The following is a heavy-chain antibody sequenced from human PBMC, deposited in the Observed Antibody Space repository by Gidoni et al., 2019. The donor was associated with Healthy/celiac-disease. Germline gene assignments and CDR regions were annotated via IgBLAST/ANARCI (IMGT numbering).Heavy chain of an antibody. CDR2: ISSSSSTI. D-gene: IGHD5-18*01. V-gene: IGHV3-48*04. J-gene: IGHJ5*02. CDR1: GFTFSSYS. Sequence: EVQLVESGGGLVQPGGSLRLSCAASGFTFSSYSMNWVRQAPGKGLEWVSYISSSSSTIYYADSVKGRFTISRDNAKNSLYLQMNSLRAEDTAVYYCARDPPQFHTAMVPTQGFDPWGQGTLVTVSS. CDR3: ARDPPQFHTAMVPTQGFDP.